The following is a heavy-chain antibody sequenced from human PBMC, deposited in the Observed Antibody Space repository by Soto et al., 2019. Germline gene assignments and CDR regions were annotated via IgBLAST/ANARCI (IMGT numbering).Heavy chain of an antibody. V-gene: IGHV4-39*07. Sequence: SETLSLTCTVSGGSVSSGSYYWSWIRQPPGKGLEWIGEINHSGSTNYNTSLKSRITISVDTSKNQYSLKMSSATAADTAVYYCARGWFGEFVSYFDYWGQGTLVTVSS. CDR3: ARGWFGEFVSYFDY. D-gene: IGHD3-10*01. CDR1: GGSVSSGSYY. J-gene: IGHJ4*02. CDR2: INHSGST.